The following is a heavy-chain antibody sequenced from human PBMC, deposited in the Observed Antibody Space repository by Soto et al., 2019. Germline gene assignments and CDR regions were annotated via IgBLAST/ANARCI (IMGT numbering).Heavy chain of an antibody. V-gene: IGHV3-23*01. Sequence: GGSLRLSCAASGFTFSSYAMGWVRQAPGKGLEWVSAISGSGGSTYYADSVKGRFTISRDNSKNTLYLQMNSLRAEDTAVYYCAKGLDYSNFGSGMDVWGQGTTVTVSS. J-gene: IGHJ6*02. D-gene: IGHD4-4*01. CDR1: GFTFSSYA. CDR3: AKGLDYSNFGSGMDV. CDR2: ISGSGGST.